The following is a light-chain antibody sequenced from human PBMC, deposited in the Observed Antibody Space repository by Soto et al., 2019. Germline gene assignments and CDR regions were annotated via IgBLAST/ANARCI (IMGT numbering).Light chain of an antibody. CDR2: DNN. J-gene: IGLJ2*01. CDR1: TSNIGNKY. Sequence: QSVLTQPPSVSAAPGQKVTISCSGSTSNIGNKYVSWYQQVPGTAPKLLIYDNNKRPSGIPDRFSGSKSGTSATLGITGLQTGEDADYYCGTWDSSLSTGVFGGGTKVTVL. V-gene: IGLV1-51*01. CDR3: GTWDSSLSTGV.